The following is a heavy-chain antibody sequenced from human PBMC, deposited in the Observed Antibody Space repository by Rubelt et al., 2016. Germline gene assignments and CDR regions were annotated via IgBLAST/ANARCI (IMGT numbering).Heavy chain of an antibody. CDR1: GFTFSSYA. J-gene: IGHJ4*02. CDR2: ISGSGGRT. Sequence: EVQLVKSGGGLVQPGGSLRLSCAASGFTFSSYAMNWVRQAPGKGLEWVSAISGSGGRTYYADSVKGRFTISRDNSKKTLFLQMNSLRAEDTAVYYCLSSLADFDYWGQGTLVTVSS. V-gene: IGHV3-23*04. CDR3: LSSLADFDY. D-gene: IGHD2/OR15-2a*01.